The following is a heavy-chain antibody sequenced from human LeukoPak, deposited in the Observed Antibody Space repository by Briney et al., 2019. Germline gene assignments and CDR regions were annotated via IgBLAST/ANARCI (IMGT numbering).Heavy chain of an antibody. CDR3: ARAYQTLYDYVWGSYRY. CDR2: TNPSGGST. Sequence: GASVKVSCKASGYTFTSYYMHWVRQAPGQGLEWMGITNPSGGSTSYAQKFQGRVTMTRDTSTSTVYMELSSLRSEDTAVYYCARAYQTLYDYVWGSYRYWGQGTLVTVSS. CDR1: GYTFTSYY. J-gene: IGHJ4*02. D-gene: IGHD3-16*02. V-gene: IGHV1-46*01.